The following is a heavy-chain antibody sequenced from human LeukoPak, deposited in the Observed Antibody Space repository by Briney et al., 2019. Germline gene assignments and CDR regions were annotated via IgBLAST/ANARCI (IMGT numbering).Heavy chain of an antibody. CDR2: ISGSGGST. Sequence: QSGGSLRLSCAASGFTFSSYAMSWVRQAPGKGLEWVSAISGSGGSTYYADSVKGRFTISRDNSKNTLYLQMNSLRAEDTAVYYCAKLRRTMIVVVITGDFDYWGQGTLVTVSS. CDR1: GFTFSSYA. V-gene: IGHV3-23*01. CDR3: AKLRRTMIVVVITGDFDY. D-gene: IGHD3-22*01. J-gene: IGHJ4*02.